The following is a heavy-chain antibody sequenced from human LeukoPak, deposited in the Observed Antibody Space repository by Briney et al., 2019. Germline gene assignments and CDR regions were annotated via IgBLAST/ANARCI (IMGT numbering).Heavy chain of an antibody. CDR3: ARAGGRYSSSLRAYYYYGMDV. CDR1: GFTFSSYA. J-gene: IGHJ6*02. V-gene: IGHV3-30-3*01. D-gene: IGHD6-13*01. Sequence: GGSLRLSCAASGFTFSSYAMHWVRQAPGKGLEWVAVISYDGSNKYYADSVKGRFTISRDNSKNTLYLQMNSLRAEDTAVYYCARAGGRYSSSLRAYYYYGMDVWGQGTTVTVSS. CDR2: ISYDGSNK.